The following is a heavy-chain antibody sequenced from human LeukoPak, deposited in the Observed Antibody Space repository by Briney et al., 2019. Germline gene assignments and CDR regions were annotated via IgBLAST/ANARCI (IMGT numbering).Heavy chain of an antibody. D-gene: IGHD2-2*02. CDR1: GFTFSSYA. CDR2: ISGSGGST. J-gene: IGHJ3*02. Sequence: SGGSLRLSCAASGFTFSSYAMSGVRQAPGKGLEWVSAISGSGGSTYYADSVKGRFTISRDNSKNTLYLQMNSLRAEDTAVYYCAKDDEGQDIVVVPAAILSAFDIWGQGTMVTVSS. V-gene: IGHV3-23*01. CDR3: AKDDEGQDIVVVPAAILSAFDI.